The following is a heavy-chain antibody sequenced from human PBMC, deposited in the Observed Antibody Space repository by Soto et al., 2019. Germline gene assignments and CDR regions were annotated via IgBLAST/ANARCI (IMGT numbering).Heavy chain of an antibody. D-gene: IGHD6-13*01. CDR2: IYYSGST. J-gene: IGHJ4*02. CDR3: ARHTAAAGLVY. Sequence: SETLSLTCTVSGGSISSYYWSWIRQPPGKGLERIGYIYYSGSTNYNPSLKSRVTISVDTSKNQFSLKLSSVTAADTAVYYCARHTAAAGLVYWGQGTLVTVSS. V-gene: IGHV4-59*08. CDR1: GGSISSYY.